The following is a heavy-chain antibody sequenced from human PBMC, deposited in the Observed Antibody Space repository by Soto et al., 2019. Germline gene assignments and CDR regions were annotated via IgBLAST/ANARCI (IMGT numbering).Heavy chain of an antibody. CDR1: GGSVSSGSYY. CDR3: ARGIHYYDSSGYYYGYFDY. Sequence: SETRSLTCTVSGGSVSSGSYYWSWIRQPPGKGLEWIGYIYYSGSTNYNPSLKSRVTISVDTSKNQFSLKLSSVTAADTAVYYCARGIHYYDSSGYYYGYFDYWGQGTLVTVSS. D-gene: IGHD3-22*01. CDR2: IYYSGST. J-gene: IGHJ4*02. V-gene: IGHV4-61*01.